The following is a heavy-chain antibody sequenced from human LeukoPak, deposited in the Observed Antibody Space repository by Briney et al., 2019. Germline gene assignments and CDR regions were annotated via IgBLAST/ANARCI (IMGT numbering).Heavy chain of an antibody. Sequence: SRSLSLTCAVSGGSIRSGNWWSWVSQLPGKELAWIGEISHSGSTNYNPSLKSRVTISVDKSKNQFSLKLTSVTAADTAMYYCARRRYSSGWYYFDYWGQGTLVTVSS. D-gene: IGHD6-19*01. CDR1: GGSIRSGNW. J-gene: IGHJ4*02. CDR3: ARRRYSSGWYYFDY. CDR2: ISHSGST. V-gene: IGHV4-4*02.